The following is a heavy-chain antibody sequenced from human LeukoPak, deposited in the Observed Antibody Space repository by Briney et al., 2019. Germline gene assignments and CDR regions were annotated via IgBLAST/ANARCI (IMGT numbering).Heavy chain of an antibody. Sequence: GGSLRLFCAASGFTFGGYWMSWVRQAPGKGLEWVANIKQDGSEKYYVDSVKGRFTISRDNAKYSLYLQMNSLRAEDTAVYYCARMVGSRTGYYGYWGQGTLVTVSS. CDR3: ARMVGSRTGYYGY. CDR2: IKQDGSEK. CDR1: GFTFGGYW. D-gene: IGHD2-15*01. J-gene: IGHJ4*02. V-gene: IGHV3-7*01.